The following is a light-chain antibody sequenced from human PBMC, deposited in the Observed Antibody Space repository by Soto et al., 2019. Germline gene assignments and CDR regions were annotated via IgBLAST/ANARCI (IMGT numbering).Light chain of an antibody. CDR1: TSDVGGYNY. J-gene: IGLJ1*01. CDR2: EVS. Sequence: QSVLAHPASVSGSPGQSIAIPCTGTTSDVGGYNYVPWYQQHPAKVPKLLIHEVSNRPSGVSNRFSGSKSGNTASLTISGLQAEDEADYYCLSKTSTISYVFGTGTKVTVL. V-gene: IGLV2-14*01. CDR3: LSKTSTISYV.